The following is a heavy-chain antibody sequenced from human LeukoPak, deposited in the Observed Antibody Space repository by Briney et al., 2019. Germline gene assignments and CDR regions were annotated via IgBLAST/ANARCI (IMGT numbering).Heavy chain of an antibody. D-gene: IGHD6-6*01. CDR1: GFTVSSNY. CDR2: ISGSGGST. V-gene: IGHV3-23*01. Sequence: PGGSLRLSCAASGFTVSSNYMSWVRQAPGKGLEWVSAISGSGGSTYYADSVKGRFTISRDNSKNTLYLQMNSLRAEDTAVYYCAKDRAPYSSSSGDYWGQGTLVTVSS. J-gene: IGHJ4*02. CDR3: AKDRAPYSSSSGDY.